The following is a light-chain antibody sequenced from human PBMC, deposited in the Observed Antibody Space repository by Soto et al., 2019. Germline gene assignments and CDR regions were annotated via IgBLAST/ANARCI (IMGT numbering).Light chain of an antibody. J-gene: IGKJ2*01. Sequence: DIPMTQSPTSLSESVGYMFTITGRANHDISNAVAWYQKKPGRAPERLMYSAYILQSGAPSRFSGSGSGTEFTLTITSLQPEDFATYYCLQHNSHPYTFGQGTQLE. CDR2: SAY. CDR3: LQHNSHPYT. V-gene: IGKV1-17*01. CDR1: HDISNA.